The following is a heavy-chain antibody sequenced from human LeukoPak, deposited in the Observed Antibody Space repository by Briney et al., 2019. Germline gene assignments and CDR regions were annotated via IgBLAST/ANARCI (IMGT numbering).Heavy chain of an antibody. D-gene: IGHD6-19*01. V-gene: IGHV4-4*09. CDR2: IYTSGST. CDR3: ARVSSGWADAFDI. CDR1: GGSISSYY. J-gene: IGHJ3*02. Sequence: PSETLSLTCTVSGGSISSYYWSWIRQPPGKGLEWIGYIYTSGSTNYNPSLKSRVTMSVDTSKNQFSLKLSSVTAADTAVYYCARVSSGWADAFDIWGQGTMVTVSS.